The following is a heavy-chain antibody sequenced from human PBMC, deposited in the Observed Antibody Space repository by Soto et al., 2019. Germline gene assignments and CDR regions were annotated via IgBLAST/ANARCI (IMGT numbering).Heavy chain of an antibody. CDR2: IYHSGST. J-gene: IGHJ4*02. D-gene: IGHD4-17*01. CDR3: ARGVTTVTTFDY. Sequence: SETLSLTCAVSGGSISSGGYSWSWIRQPPGKSLEWIGYIYHSGSTYYNPSLKSRVTISVARSKNQFSLKLSSVTAADTAVYYCARGVTTVTTFDYWGQGTLVTV. V-gene: IGHV4-30-2*01. CDR1: GGSISSGGYS.